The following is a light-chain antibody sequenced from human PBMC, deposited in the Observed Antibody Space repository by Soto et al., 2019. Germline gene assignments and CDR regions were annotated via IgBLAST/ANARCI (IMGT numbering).Light chain of an antibody. CDR1: QNINDW. Sequence: DLQMTQSPSTLSASVGDRVTITCRASQNINDWLAWYQQKPGKAPKLLIYGASILERGVPSRFSGRGSGTEFTLAINNLQPDDFATYYCQRYNYFFGPGTTVDIK. CDR3: QRYNYF. V-gene: IGKV1-5*03. J-gene: IGKJ3*01. CDR2: GAS.